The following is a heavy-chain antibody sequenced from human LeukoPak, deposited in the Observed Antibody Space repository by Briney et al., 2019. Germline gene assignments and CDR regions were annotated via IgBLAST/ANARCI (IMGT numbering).Heavy chain of an antibody. D-gene: IGHD5-12*01. Sequence: SETLSLTCTVSGGSISTYYWSWIRQPPGKGLEWIGNIYFTGSTNYNPSLKSRVTISVDTSNNQFSLKLRPVTAADTAVYYCARGRGYDPGYWGQGTLVTVSS. CDR3: ARGRGYDPGY. J-gene: IGHJ4*02. CDR1: GGSISTYY. V-gene: IGHV4-4*09. CDR2: IYFTGST.